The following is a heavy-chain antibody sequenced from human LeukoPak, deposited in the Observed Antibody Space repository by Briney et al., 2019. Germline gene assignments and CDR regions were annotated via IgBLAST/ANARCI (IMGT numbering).Heavy chain of an antibody. V-gene: IGHV3-11*01. CDR2: ISSSGSTI. CDR3: ARDPSSGVTTPVGGVGMDV. J-gene: IGHJ6*02. CDR1: GFTFSDYY. D-gene: IGHD4-17*01. Sequence: PGGSPRLSCAASGFTFSDYYMSWIRQAPGKGLEWVSYISSSGSTIYYADSVKGRFTISRDNAKNSLYLQMNSLRAEDPAVYYCARDPSSGVTTPVGGVGMDVWGQGTTVTVSS.